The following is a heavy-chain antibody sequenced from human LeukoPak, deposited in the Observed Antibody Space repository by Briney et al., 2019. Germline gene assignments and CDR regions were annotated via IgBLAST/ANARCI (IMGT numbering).Heavy chain of an antibody. CDR1: GFTLSHYW. CDR2: IWEDGSQK. CDR3: ARGTSTSKIDY. V-gene: IGHV3-7*01. J-gene: IGHJ4*02. D-gene: IGHD1-7*01. Sequence: GGPLRLSCTTSGFTLSHYWMNWVRQAPGKGLEWVANIWEDGSQKYYVDSVKGRFTISRDNAKNSLYLQMNSLRAEDTAVYYCARGTSTSKIDYWGQGTLVTVSS.